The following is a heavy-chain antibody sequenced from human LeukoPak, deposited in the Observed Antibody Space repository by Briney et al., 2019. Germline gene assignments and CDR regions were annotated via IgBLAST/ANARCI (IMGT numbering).Heavy chain of an antibody. V-gene: IGHV3-30-3*01. CDR1: GFSFHYYA. CDR2: ISYDGTNE. J-gene: IGHJ4*02. D-gene: IGHD3-10*01. CDR3: ARPIDNGSGSYYFPY. Sequence: GGSLRLSCAASGFSFHYYAMHWVRQAPGKGLEWVAVISYDGTNEYYADSVKGRLTISRDNSKNTPYMQMNSLRPEDTAVYYCARPIDNGSGSYYFPYWGQGTLVTVSS.